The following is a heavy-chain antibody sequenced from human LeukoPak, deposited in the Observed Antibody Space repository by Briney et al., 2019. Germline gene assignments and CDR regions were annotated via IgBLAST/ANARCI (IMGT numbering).Heavy chain of an antibody. CDR2: IYYSGST. J-gene: IGHJ6*02. V-gene: IGHV4-31*03. D-gene: IGHD6-13*01. CDR3: ARDSGYSSSWYQNYYYYGMDV. Sequence: PSETLSLTCTVPGGSISSGGYYWSWIRQHPGKGLEWIGYIYYSGSTYYNPSLKSRVTISVDTSKNQFSLKLSSVTAADTAVYYCARDSGYSSSWYQNYYYYGMDVWGQGTTVTVSS. CDR1: GGSISSGGYY.